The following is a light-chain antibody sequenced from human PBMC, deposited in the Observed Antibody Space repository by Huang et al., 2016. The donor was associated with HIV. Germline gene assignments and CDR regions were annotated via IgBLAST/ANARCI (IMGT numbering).Light chain of an antibody. CDR2: LAS. CDR3: MQALQTFT. V-gene: IGKV2-28*01. J-gene: IGKJ2*01. CDR1: QSLLHSNEYNC. Sequence: DIVLTQPPLSLPVIPGEPASISCRSNQSLLHSNEYNCLDWYLQKPGQSPLLLIYLASRRASGVPDRYSGSGSGTDFTLEISRVEAEDVGIYYCMQALQTFTFGQGTKLEI.